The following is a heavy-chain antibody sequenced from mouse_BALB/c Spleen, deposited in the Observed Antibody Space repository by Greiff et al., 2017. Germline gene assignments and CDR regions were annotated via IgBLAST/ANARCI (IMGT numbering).Heavy chain of an antibody. V-gene: IGHV1-54*01. CDR3: ARSGKISLFAY. J-gene: IGHJ3*01. Sequence: QVHVKQSGAELVRPGTSVKVSCKASGYAFTNYLIEWVKQRPGQGLEWIGVINPGSGGTNYNEKFKGKATLTADKSSSTAYMQLSSLTSDDSAVYFCARSGKISLFAYWGQGTLVTVSA. CDR1: GYAFTNYL. D-gene: IGHD3-1*01. CDR2: INPGSGGT.